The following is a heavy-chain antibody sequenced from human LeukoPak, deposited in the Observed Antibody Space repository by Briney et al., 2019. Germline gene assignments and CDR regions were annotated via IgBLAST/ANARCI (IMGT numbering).Heavy chain of an antibody. CDR1: GFTFSSYG. V-gene: IGHV3-21*01. CDR3: ARSVIAVAVDWFDP. Sequence: GGSLRLSCAASGFTFSSYGMSWVRQAPGKGLEWVSSISSSSSYIYYADSVKGRFTISRDNAKNSLYLQMNSLRAEDTAVYYCARSVIAVAVDWFDPWGQGTLVTVSS. D-gene: IGHD6-19*01. CDR2: ISSSSSYI. J-gene: IGHJ5*02.